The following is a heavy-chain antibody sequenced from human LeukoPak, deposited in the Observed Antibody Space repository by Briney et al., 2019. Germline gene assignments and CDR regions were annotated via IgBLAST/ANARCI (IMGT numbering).Heavy chain of an antibody. Sequence: ASVKVSCKASGYTFTSYGISWVRQAPGQGLEWMGWISAYNGNTNYAQKLQGRVTMTTDTSTSTAYMELRSLSSDDTAVYYCARAFRTLYCSGGSCYKYFDYWGQGTLVTVSS. D-gene: IGHD2-15*01. V-gene: IGHV1-18*01. CDR2: ISAYNGNT. CDR3: ARAFRTLYCSGGSCYKYFDY. J-gene: IGHJ4*02. CDR1: GYTFTSYG.